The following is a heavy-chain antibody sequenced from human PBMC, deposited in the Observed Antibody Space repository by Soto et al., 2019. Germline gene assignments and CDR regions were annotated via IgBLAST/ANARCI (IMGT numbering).Heavy chain of an antibody. V-gene: IGHV3-23*01. CDR2: VSIGGST. D-gene: IGHD2-8*02. CDR3: AKATATGGGAFDI. Sequence: LRLSCAASGFTFSSYAMGWVRQGPGKGLEWVAVVSIGGSTHYADSVRGRFTISRDNSKNTLSLQMNSLTAGDTAVYYCAKATATGGGAFDICGQGTMVTVSS. CDR1: GFTFSSYA. J-gene: IGHJ3*02.